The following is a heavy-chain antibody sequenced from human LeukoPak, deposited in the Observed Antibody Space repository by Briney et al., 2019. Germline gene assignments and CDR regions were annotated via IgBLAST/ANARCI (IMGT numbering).Heavy chain of an antibody. CDR3: ARARGNTYGYFEY. Sequence: GGSLRLSCAASGLTLSGYWMHWVRQAPGMGLVWVSRNGDASSTSYADSVKGRFTISRDNAKSTLYLQMNSLRVEDTAVYYCARARGNTYGYFEYWGQGTLVTVSS. V-gene: IGHV3-74*01. CDR2: NGDASST. J-gene: IGHJ4*02. D-gene: IGHD5-18*01. CDR1: GLTLSGYW.